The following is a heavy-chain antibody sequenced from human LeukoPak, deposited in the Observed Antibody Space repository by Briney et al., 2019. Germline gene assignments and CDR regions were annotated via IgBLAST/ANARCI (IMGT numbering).Heavy chain of an antibody. D-gene: IGHD3-16*02. V-gene: IGHV4-34*01. CDR3: ARLGYRSFHYMDV. Sequence: KASETLSLTCAVYGGSFSGYYWSWIHQPPGKGLEWIGEINHSGSTNYNPSLKSRVTISVDTSKNQFSLKLSSVTAEDTAVYYCARLGYRSFHYMDVWGKGTTVTVSS. CDR2: INHSGST. J-gene: IGHJ6*03. CDR1: GGSFSGYY.